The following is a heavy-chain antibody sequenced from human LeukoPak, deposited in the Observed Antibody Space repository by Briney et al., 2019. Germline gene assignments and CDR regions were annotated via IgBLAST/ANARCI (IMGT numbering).Heavy chain of an antibody. CDR2: INWNGGGT. CDR1: GFTFKDYG. V-gene: IGHV3-9*01. Sequence: PGGSLRLSCAATGFTFKDYGMHWVRQPPGKGLEWVSSINWNGGGTDYADSVKGRFTISRDNAKNSLYLQLSSLRPEDTALYYCAKYMRATNTYSFFGLDVWGQGTTVTVSS. D-gene: IGHD1-26*01. CDR3: AKYMRATNTYSFFGLDV. J-gene: IGHJ6*02.